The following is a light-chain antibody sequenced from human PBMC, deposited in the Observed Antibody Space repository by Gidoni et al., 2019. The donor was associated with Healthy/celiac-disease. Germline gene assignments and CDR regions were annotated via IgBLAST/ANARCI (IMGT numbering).Light chain of an antibody. V-gene: IGKV3D-20*01. CDR2: DAS. CDR1: QSVSSSY. Sequence: IVLPQSPATLSLSPGDRATLSCGASQSVSSSYLAWYQQKPGLTPRLLNDDASSRTTVIPGRFSGNGSGTDCTHTISRLGPEDFAVYYCQQYDNSPRAFGQGTKLEIK. J-gene: IGKJ2*01. CDR3: QQYDNSPRA.